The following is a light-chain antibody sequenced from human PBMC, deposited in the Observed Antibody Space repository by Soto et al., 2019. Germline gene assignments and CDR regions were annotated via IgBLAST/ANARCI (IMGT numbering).Light chain of an antibody. CDR2: EVS. J-gene: IGLJ1*01. CDR1: SSDVGGYNY. V-gene: IGLV2-14*01. Sequence: QSVLTQPASVSGSPGQSITISCTGTSSDVGGYNYVSWYQQHPGKAPKLMIYEVSNRPSGVSNRFAGSKSGNTASLTISGLQAEDEADYYCSSYTSTFTYVLGTGTKLTVL. CDR3: SSYTSTFTYV.